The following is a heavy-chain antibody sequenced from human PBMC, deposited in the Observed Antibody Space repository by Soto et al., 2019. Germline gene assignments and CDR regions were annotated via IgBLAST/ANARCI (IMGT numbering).Heavy chain of an antibody. V-gene: IGHV3-33*01. CDR3: ARDFTLVHDYGTLDY. CDR1: GFTFSSYG. J-gene: IGHJ4*02. D-gene: IGHD4-17*01. CDR2: IWYDGSNK. Sequence: QVQLVECGGGVVQPGRSLRLSCAASGFTFSSYGMHWVRQAPGKGLEWVAVIWYDGSNKYYADSVKGRFTISRDNSKNTLYLQMNSLRAEDTAVYYCARDFTLVHDYGTLDYWGQGTLVTVSS.